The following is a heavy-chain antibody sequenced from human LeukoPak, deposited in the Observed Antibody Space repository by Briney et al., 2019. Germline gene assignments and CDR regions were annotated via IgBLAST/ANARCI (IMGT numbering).Heavy chain of an antibody. V-gene: IGHV3-7*01. CDR3: ARVDYGGFNFDY. CDR1: GFTFSSSW. CDR2: IRQDGSEK. Sequence: GGSLRLSCAASGFTFSSSWMSWVRQAPGKGLEWVANIRQDGSEKYFADSVRGRFTISRDNAKNSLSLQMNSLRAEDTAVYYCARVDYGGFNFDYWGQGTLVTVST. J-gene: IGHJ4*02. D-gene: IGHD4-23*01.